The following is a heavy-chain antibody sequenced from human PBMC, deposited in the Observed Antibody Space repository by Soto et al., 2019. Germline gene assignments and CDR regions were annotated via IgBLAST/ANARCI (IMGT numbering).Heavy chain of an antibody. CDR3: ARGQGAVWGSYRYTFDY. Sequence: SETLSLTCAVYGGSFSGYYWSWIRQPPGKGLEWIGEINHSGSTNYNPSLKSRVTISVDTSKNQFSLKLSSVTAADTAVYYCARGQGAVWGSYRYTFDYWGQGTLVTVSS. D-gene: IGHD3-16*02. J-gene: IGHJ4*02. CDR2: INHSGST. CDR1: GGSFSGYY. V-gene: IGHV4-34*01.